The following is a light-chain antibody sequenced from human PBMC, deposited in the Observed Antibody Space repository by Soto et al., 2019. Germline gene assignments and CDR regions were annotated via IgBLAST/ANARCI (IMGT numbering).Light chain of an antibody. CDR3: QQYDSYSLT. Sequence: IQFTQSPSSLSASVGDRVTITCRASQGISSYLAWYQQKPGKAPKLLIYAASSLQSGVPSRFSGSGSGTEFTLTISSLQPDDFATYYCQQYDSYSLTFGGGTKVDTK. J-gene: IGKJ4*01. CDR2: AAS. CDR1: QGISSY. V-gene: IGKV1-9*01.